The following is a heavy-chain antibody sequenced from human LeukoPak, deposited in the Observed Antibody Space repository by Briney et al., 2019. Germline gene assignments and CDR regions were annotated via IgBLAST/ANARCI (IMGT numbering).Heavy chain of an antibody. CDR1: GYTFTSYD. J-gene: IGHJ6*03. D-gene: IGHD6-13*01. Sequence: ASVKVSCKASGYTFTSYDINWVRQATGQGLEWMGWMNPNSGNTGYAQKFQGRVTMNRNTSISTAYMELSSLRSEDTAVYYCARGINSSSWYWYYYYYMDVWGKGTTVTVSS. CDR2: MNPNSGNT. V-gene: IGHV1-8*01. CDR3: ARGINSSSWYWYYYYYMDV.